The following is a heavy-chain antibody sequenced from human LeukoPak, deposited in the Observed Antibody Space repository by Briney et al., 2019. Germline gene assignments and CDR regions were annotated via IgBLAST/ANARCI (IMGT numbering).Heavy chain of an antibody. CDR3: ARDSCGSPSCFDY. CDR1: GFTFSSYG. J-gene: IGHJ4*02. D-gene: IGHD2-2*01. V-gene: IGHV3-33*01. CDR2: IQYDGSIE. Sequence: PGGSLRLSCTASGFTFSSYGMHWVRQAPGRGLEWVAAIQYDGSIEYYADSVKGRFPISRDQSKNTLFLQVNSLRAEDTAVYYCARDSCGSPSCFDYWGQGTLVTVSS.